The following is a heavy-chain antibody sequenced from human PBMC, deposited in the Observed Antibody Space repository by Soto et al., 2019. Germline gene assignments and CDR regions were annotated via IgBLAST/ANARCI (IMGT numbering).Heavy chain of an antibody. Sequence: GGSLRLSCAASGFTFSSYSMNWVRQAPGKGLEWVSYISSSSSTIYYADSVKGRFTISRDNAKNSLYLQMNSLRAEDTAVYYCARLNDYGDYHDAFDIWGQGTMVTVSS. CDR2: ISSSSSTI. D-gene: IGHD4-17*01. CDR3: ARLNDYGDYHDAFDI. V-gene: IGHV3-48*01. J-gene: IGHJ3*02. CDR1: GFTFSSYS.